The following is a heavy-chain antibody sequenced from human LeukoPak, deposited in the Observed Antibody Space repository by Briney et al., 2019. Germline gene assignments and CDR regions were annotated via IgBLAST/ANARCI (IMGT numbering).Heavy chain of an antibody. CDR1: VHSIRSDY. CDR3: AGRGQRYFRD. Sequence: SETLSLTCSVSVHSIRSDYWSWIRQPPGKGLEWIGYIYRIGNTDYNPSLKSRVTISLDTSKNQLSLNLTSVTAADTAVYYCAGRGQRYFRDWGQGTLVTVSS. J-gene: IGHJ1*01. V-gene: IGHV4-4*08. D-gene: IGHD3-9*01. CDR2: IYRIGNT.